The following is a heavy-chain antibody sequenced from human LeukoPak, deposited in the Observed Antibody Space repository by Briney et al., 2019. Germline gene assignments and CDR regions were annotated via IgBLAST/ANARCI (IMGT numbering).Heavy chain of an antibody. CDR1: GGSFSGYY. J-gene: IGHJ5*02. D-gene: IGHD4-11*01. Sequence: SETLPLTCAVYGGSFSGYYWSWIREPPGKGLEWIGEINHSGSTNYNPSLKSRVTISVDTSKNQFSLKLSSVTAADTAVYYCARGLIQTSWFDPWGQGTLVTVSS. CDR2: INHSGST. CDR3: ARGLIQTSWFDP. V-gene: IGHV4-34*01.